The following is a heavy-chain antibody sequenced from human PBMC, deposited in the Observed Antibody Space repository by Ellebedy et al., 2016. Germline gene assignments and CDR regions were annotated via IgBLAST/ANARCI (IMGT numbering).Heavy chain of an antibody. CDR1: GFTFSSYW. CDR2: IKQDGSEK. J-gene: IGHJ6*02. Sequence: GGSLRLSXAASGFTFSSYWMSWVRQAPGKGLEWVANIKQDGSEKYYVDSVKGRFTISRDNAKNSLYLQMNSLRAEDTAVYYCARDKIEHSGLGIFYYYGMDVWGQGTTVTVSS. D-gene: IGHD3-10*01. V-gene: IGHV3-7*03. CDR3: ARDKIEHSGLGIFYYYGMDV.